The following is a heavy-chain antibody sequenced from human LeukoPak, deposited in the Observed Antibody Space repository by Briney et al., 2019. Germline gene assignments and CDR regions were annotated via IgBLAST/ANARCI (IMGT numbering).Heavy chain of an antibody. CDR1: GYTFTSYD. V-gene: IGHV1-8*01. Sequence: ASVKVSCKASGYTFTSYDINWVRQATGQGLEWMGWMNPNSGNTGYAQKFQGRVTMTRNTSISTDYMELSSLRSEDTAVYYCARLDGSGSYYNWDYYYYMDVWAKGPRSPSP. D-gene: IGHD3-10*01. CDR2: MNPNSGNT. J-gene: IGHJ6*03. CDR3: ARLDGSGSYYNWDYYYYMDV.